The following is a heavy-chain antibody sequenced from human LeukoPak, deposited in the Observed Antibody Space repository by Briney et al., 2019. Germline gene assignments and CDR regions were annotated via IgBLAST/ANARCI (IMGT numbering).Heavy chain of an antibody. CDR1: GYTFTSYG. D-gene: IGHD6-13*01. V-gene: IGHV1-18*04. CDR2: ISAYNGNT. Sequence: GASVKVSCKASGYTFTSYGISWVRQAPGQGLEWMGWISAYNGNTNYAQKLQGRVTMTTDTSTSTAYMELRSLRSDDTAVYYCAGGDPYSSSWYSEYFQHWGQGTLVTVPS. J-gene: IGHJ1*01. CDR3: AGGDPYSSSWYSEYFQH.